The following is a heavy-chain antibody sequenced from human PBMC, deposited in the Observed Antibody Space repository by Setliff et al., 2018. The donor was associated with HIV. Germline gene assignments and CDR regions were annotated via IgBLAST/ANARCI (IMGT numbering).Heavy chain of an antibody. CDR1: GDSITSSSYY. CDR2: IYYTGST. D-gene: IGHD4-17*01. Sequence: PSETLSLTCTVSGDSITSSSYYWGWIRQPPGKGLEWIGSIYYTGSTSYNPSLTSRVSISVDTSTSQSSLKLISVTAADTAVYYCARHPLSRRRRTTVTTVGAFDIWGQGTKVTVSS. V-gene: IGHV4-39*01. J-gene: IGHJ3*02. CDR3: ARHPLSRRRRTTVTTVGAFDI.